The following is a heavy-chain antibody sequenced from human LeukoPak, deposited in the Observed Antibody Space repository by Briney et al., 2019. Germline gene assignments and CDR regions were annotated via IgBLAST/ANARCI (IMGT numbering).Heavy chain of an antibody. J-gene: IGHJ4*02. Sequence: GGSLRLSCAASGFPFSSYDMYWVRQATGKGLEWVAVISHDGSNKYNADSVKGRFTISRDNSKNTLYLQMNSLSAEDTAVYYCARGAPPDYWGQGTLLTVSS. V-gene: IGHV3-30-3*01. CDR2: ISHDGSNK. CDR3: ARGAPPDY. CDR1: GFPFSSYD.